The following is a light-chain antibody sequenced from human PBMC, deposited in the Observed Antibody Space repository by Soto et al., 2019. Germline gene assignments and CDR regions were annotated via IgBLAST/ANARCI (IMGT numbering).Light chain of an antibody. CDR3: SSYAGSTTYVV. CDR1: SSDVGSYDL. CDR2: EVS. V-gene: IGLV2-23*02. J-gene: IGLJ2*01. Sequence: QSVLTQPASVSGSPGQSITISCTGTSSDVGSYDLVSWYQHHPGKAPKVMIYEVSERPSGLSNRFSASKSGNTASLTISGLQAEDEADYYCSSYAGSTTYVVFGGGTQLTVL.